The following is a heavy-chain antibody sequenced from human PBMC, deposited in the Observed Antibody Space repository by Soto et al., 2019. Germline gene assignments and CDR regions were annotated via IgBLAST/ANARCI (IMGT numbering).Heavy chain of an antibody. D-gene: IGHD6-6*01. V-gene: IGHV3-23*01. J-gene: IGHJ5*02. CDR1: GFTFSSYA. CDR2: ISGSGGST. Sequence: GGSLRLSCASSGFTFSSYAMSWVRQAPGKGLEWVSAISGSGGSTYYADSVKGRFTISRDNSKNTLYLQMNSLRAEDTAVYYCAKDRPGVAARANWFDPWGQGTLVTVSS. CDR3: AKDRPGVAARANWFDP.